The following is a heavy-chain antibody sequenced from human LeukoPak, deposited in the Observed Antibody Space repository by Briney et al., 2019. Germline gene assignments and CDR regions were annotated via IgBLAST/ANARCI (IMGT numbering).Heavy chain of an antibody. Sequence: PSETLSLTCTVSGGSISSGAYYWGWIRQPPGKGLEWIGTIHYSGKTYYNPSLKSRVTISVDRSKNQFSLKLTSVTAADTAIYYCARDGYRTVGDYWGQGTLVTVSS. CDR1: GGSISSGAYY. V-gene: IGHV4-39*07. CDR3: ARDGYRTVGDY. J-gene: IGHJ4*02. CDR2: IHYSGKT. D-gene: IGHD5-18*01.